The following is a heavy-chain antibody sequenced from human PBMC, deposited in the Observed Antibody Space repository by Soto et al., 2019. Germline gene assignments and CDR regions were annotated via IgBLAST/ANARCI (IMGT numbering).Heavy chain of an antibody. V-gene: IGHV1-3*01. CDR3: ARAYYYDSSAPPRFDY. CDR1: GYTFTSYA. D-gene: IGHD3-22*01. CDR2: INAGNGNT. J-gene: IGHJ4*02. Sequence: ASVKVSCKASGYTFTSYAMHWARQAPGQRLEWMGWINAGNGNTKYSQKFQGRVTITRDTSASTAYMELRSLRSEDTAVYYCARAYYYDSSAPPRFDYWGQGTLVTVSS.